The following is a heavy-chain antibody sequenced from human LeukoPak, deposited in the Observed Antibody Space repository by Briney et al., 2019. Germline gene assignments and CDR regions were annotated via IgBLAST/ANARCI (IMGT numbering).Heavy chain of an antibody. D-gene: IGHD5-24*01. J-gene: IGHJ4*02. Sequence: ERSLRLSCAAFGFTFSSSGIHWVRQAPGKGLEWVAAISFDGNNKYYTDSVKGRFTISRDNSKNTVFLQMNSLKPEDTAVYYCARVPGDGYNFSFDYWGQGTLVTVSS. CDR2: ISFDGNNK. V-gene: IGHV3-30*03. CDR3: ARVPGDGYNFSFDY. CDR1: GFTFSSSG.